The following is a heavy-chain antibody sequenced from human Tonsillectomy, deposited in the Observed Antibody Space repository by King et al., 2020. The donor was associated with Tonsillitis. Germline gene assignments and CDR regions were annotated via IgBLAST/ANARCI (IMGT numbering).Heavy chain of an antibody. Sequence: VQLVESGGGLVKPGGSLRLSCSASGFTFSYYYMNWIRQSPGKGLEWVSYIISGGDTIYYADSVKGRFTISRDNAKNSLYLQMNNLRAEDTAVYYCARVSGGDPLDYWGQGTLVTVSS. CDR1: GFTFSYYY. CDR3: ARVSGGDPLDY. CDR2: IISGGDTI. D-gene: IGHD3-16*01. V-gene: IGHV3-11*01. J-gene: IGHJ4*02.